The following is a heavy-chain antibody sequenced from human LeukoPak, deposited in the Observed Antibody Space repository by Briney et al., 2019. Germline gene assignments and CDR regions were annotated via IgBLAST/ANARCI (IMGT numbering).Heavy chain of an antibody. CDR1: GFSFSNYL. V-gene: IGHV3-23*01. D-gene: IGHD2-15*01. CDR3: ARRLCSGGSCSSFGY. Sequence: PGGSLRLSCAASGFSFSNYLMSWVRQAPVKGLEWVSTIRGNGGGTYYADSVKGRFTISRDNSKNTLYLQMNSLRAEDTALYYCARRLCSGGSCSSFGYWGQGTLVTVSS. CDR2: IRGNGGGT. J-gene: IGHJ4*02.